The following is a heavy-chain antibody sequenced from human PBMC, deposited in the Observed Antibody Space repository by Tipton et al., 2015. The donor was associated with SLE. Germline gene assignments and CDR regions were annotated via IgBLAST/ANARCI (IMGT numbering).Heavy chain of an antibody. CDR3: ARDINGWSFDY. CDR2: ISTDGSTT. V-gene: IGHV3-64*02. D-gene: IGHD6-19*01. CDR1: GFSFTYA. Sequence: SLRLSCTAASGFSFTYAIHWVRLAPGKGLAYVSGISTDGSTTFYADSVRGRFTISRDISKNTVSLQMGSLTVEDMGVYHCARDINGWSFDYWGQGTPVTVSS. J-gene: IGHJ4*02.